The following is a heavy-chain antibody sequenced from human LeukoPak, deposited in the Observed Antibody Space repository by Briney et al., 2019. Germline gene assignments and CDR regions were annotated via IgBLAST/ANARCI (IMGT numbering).Heavy chain of an antibody. J-gene: IGHJ5*02. CDR2: IYYSGST. CDR3: AREVSDYSNYENWFDP. V-gene: IGHV4-59*01. D-gene: IGHD4-11*01. Sequence: SSETLSLTCTVSGGSISSYYWSWIRQPPGKGLEWIGYIYYSGSTNYNPSLKSRVTISVDTSKNQFSLELSSVTAADTAVYYCAREVSDYSNYENWFDPWGQGTLVTVSS. CDR1: GGSISSYY.